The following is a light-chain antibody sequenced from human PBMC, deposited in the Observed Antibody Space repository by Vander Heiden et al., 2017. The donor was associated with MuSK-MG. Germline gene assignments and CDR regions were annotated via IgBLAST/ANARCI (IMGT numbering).Light chain of an antibody. J-gene: IGKJ2*01. V-gene: IGKV3-15*01. CDR1: QSVGSN. Sequence: EMVMTQSPATLSVSPGERATLSCRASQSVGSNLAWYQQKPGQAPRLLIYGASTRATGIPARFSGSGSGTEFTLTISSLQSEDFAVYYCQQDNNCPFTFGQGTKLEI. CDR3: QQDNNCPFT. CDR2: GAS.